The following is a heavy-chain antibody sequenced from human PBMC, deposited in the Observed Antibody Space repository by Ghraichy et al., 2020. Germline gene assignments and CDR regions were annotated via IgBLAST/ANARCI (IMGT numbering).Heavy chain of an antibody. J-gene: IGHJ3*02. CDR1: GFTFSSFW. V-gene: IGHV3-74*01. CDR3: ARARVNDAFDI. D-gene: IGHD6-6*01. Sequence: GGSLRLSCAASGFTFSSFWMHWVRQAPGKGLVWVSRIKSDGSSTSYADSVKGRFTISRDNAKNTLYLQMNSLRAEDTAVYYCARARVNDAFDIWGQGTMVTVSS. CDR2: IKSDGSST.